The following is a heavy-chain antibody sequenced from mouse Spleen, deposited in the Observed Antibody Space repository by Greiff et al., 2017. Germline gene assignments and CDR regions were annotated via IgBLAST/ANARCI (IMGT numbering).Heavy chain of an antibody. CDR1: GFNIKDTY. CDR3: AREADYGYDEGYYAMDY. V-gene: IGHV14-3*02. Sequence: EVQLQQSGAELVKPGASVKLSCTASGFNIKDTYMHWVKQRPEQGLEWIGRIDPANGNTKYDPKFQGKATITADTSSNTAYLQLSSLTSEDTAVYYCAREADYGYDEGYYAMDYWGQGTSVTVSS. D-gene: IGHD2-2*01. J-gene: IGHJ4*01. CDR2: IDPANGNT.